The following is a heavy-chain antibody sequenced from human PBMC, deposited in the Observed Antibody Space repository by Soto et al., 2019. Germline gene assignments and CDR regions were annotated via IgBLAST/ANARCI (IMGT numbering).Heavy chain of an antibody. Sequence: EVQLVESGGGLVKPGGSLRLSCVASGFSFSNAWMNWVRQAPGKGLGWVGRIKWSSHAGAIDYAAPVKGRFTISRDDSKNTLYLQLNSLTTEDTAVYYCTRGGPLGNYFDYWGQGTLVTVSS. D-gene: IGHD2-15*01. J-gene: IGHJ4*02. CDR1: GFSFSNAW. V-gene: IGHV3-15*07. CDR3: TRGGPLGNYFDY. CDR2: IKWSSHAGAI.